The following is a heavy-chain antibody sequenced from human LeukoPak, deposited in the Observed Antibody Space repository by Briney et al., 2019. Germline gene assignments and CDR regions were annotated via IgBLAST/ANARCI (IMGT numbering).Heavy chain of an antibody. V-gene: IGHV4-61*01. J-gene: IGHJ3*02. Sequence: SETLSLTCTVSGGSVSSGNYYWSWIRQPPGKGLEWIGHIFYSGSTSYNPSLKSRVTISVDTSKNQFSLRLISVTAADTAVYYCARDLSTSWYFRGFDIWGQGTMVTVSS. D-gene: IGHD6-13*01. CDR2: IFYSGST. CDR3: ARDLSTSWYFRGFDI. CDR1: GGSVSSGNYY.